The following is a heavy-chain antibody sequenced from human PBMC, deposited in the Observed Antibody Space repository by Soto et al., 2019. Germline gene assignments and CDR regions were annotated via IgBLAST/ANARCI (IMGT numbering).Heavy chain of an antibody. D-gene: IGHD1-1*01. Sequence: QVQLQESGPGLVKPSQTLSLTCTVSGVSISTGGRFWSWVRQHPGKGLEWIGYIYYSGNTDYNPSLKSRLTISVDTSKNQFSLNLRSVTAADTALYYCAIALRPTGNPGYWYFDLWGRGTLVTVSS. V-gene: IGHV4-31*03. J-gene: IGHJ2*01. CDR2: IYYSGNT. CDR1: GVSISTGGRF. CDR3: AIALRPTGNPGYWYFDL.